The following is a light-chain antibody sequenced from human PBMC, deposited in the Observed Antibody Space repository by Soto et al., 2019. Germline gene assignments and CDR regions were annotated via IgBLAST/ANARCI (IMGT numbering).Light chain of an antibody. CDR2: DAS. J-gene: IGKJ1*01. CDR1: QSVDIS. CDR3: QQYNNSLWT. Sequence: IVLTQSPGTLSLSPGERTTLSCRASQSVDISLAWYQQKPGQTPRLLIYDASNRAAGIPARFSGSGSGTDFTLTISRLEPEDFAVYYCQQYNNSLWTFGQGTKVDI. V-gene: IGKV3-20*01.